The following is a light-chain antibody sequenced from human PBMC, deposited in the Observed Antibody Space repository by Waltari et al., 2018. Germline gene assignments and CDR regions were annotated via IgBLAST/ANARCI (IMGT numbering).Light chain of an antibody. CDR3: QTGGHGTWV. Sequence: QLVLTQSPSASASLGASVKLTCPLTSAHSSNVIAWLQQQPEKGPRYLMKVNSDGSHSKGDEIPDRFSGSSSGAERYLTISSLQSEDEADYYCQTGGHGTWVFGGGTKLTVL. V-gene: IGLV4-69*01. CDR1: SAHSSNV. CDR2: VNSDGSH. J-gene: IGLJ3*02.